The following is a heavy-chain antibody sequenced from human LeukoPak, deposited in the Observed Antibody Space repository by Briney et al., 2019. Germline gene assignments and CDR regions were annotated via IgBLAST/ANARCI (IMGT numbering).Heavy chain of an antibody. CDR1: GFTFGDYA. Sequence: GGSLRLSCSASGFTFGDYALTWFRQAPAKGLEWVGIIRSKAYSGAADYAASVKGRFIISRDDSKSIAYLQMNSLQIDDTAVYYCTRTPPDAGWFDPWGQGTLVTVSS. CDR3: TRTPPDAGWFDP. CDR2: IRSKAYSGAA. D-gene: IGHD1-14*01. J-gene: IGHJ5*02. V-gene: IGHV3-49*03.